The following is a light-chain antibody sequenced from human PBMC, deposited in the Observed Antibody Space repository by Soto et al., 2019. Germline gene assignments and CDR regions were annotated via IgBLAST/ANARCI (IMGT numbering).Light chain of an antibody. CDR3: QAWDSSTVV. J-gene: IGLJ2*01. V-gene: IGLV3-1*01. CDR1: KLGDKY. Sequence: SYELTQPPSVSVSPGQTASITCSGDKLGDKYACWYQQKPGRSPVLVIYQDTKRPSGIPERFSGSNSRNTATLTISGTQAMDEADYYCQAWDSSTVVFGGGTKLTVL. CDR2: QDT.